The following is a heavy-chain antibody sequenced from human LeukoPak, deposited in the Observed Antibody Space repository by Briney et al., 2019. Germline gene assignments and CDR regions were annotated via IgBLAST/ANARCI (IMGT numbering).Heavy chain of an antibody. CDR2: IYYSGST. D-gene: IGHD5-18*01. CDR3: ARSPSGYRYGRFDY. Sequence: PSETLSLTCTLSGGSISNYYWSWIRQPPGKGLEWIGYIYYSGSTNYSPSLKSRVTISVDTCKNQFSLKLSSVTAADTAVYYCARSPSGYRYGRFDYWGQGTLVTVSS. J-gene: IGHJ4*02. CDR1: GGSISNYY. V-gene: IGHV4-59*01.